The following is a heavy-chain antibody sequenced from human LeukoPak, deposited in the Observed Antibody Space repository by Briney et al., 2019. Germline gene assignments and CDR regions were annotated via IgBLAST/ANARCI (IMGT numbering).Heavy chain of an antibody. Sequence: PGGSLRLSCAASGFTFDDYAMHWVRQAPGKGLEWVSGISWNSGSIGYADSVKGRFTISRDNAKNSLYLQMNSLRAEDTALYYCAKDGSSGWSRRRYYYGMDVWGQGTTVTVSS. CDR2: ISWNSGSI. V-gene: IGHV3-9*01. CDR1: GFTFDDYA. CDR3: AKDGSSGWSRRRYYYGMDV. J-gene: IGHJ6*02. D-gene: IGHD6-19*01.